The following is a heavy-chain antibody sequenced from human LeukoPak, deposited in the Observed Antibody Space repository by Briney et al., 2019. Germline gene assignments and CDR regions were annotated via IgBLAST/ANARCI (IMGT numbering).Heavy chain of an antibody. D-gene: IGHD6-19*01. CDR2: MNPNSGNT. CDR1: GYTFTSYD. V-gene: IGHV1-8*01. Sequence: ASVKVSCKASGYTFTSYDINWVRQATGQGLEWMGWMNPNSGNTGYAQKFQGRVTMTRNTSISTAYMGLSSLRSEDTAVYYCARGFKRAVAAHGYWGQGTLVTVSS. J-gene: IGHJ4*02. CDR3: ARGFKRAVAAHGY.